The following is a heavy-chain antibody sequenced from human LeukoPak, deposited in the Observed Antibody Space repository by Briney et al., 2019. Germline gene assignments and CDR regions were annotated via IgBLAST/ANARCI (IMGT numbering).Heavy chain of an antibody. V-gene: IGHV1-69*04. CDR2: IIPILGIA. CDR3: ASSACGGDCFDAFDI. J-gene: IGHJ3*02. Sequence: GASVKVSCKASGYTFTSYDINWVRQAPGQGLEWMGRIIPILGIANYAQKFQGRVAITADKSTSTAYMELSSLRSEDTAVYYCASSACGGDCFDAFDIWGQGTMVTVSS. CDR1: GYTFTSYD. D-gene: IGHD2-21*02.